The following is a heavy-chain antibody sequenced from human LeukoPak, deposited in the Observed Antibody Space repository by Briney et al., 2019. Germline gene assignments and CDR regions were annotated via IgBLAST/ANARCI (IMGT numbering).Heavy chain of an antibody. CDR3: ASSTRGYSYDEDAFDI. Sequence: ASVKVSCKASGYTFTSYGISWVRQAPGQGLEWMGWISAYNGNTNYAQKLQGRVTMTTDTSTSTAYMELRSLRSDDTAVYYCASSTRGYSYDEDAFDIWGQGTMVTVSS. CDR1: GYTFTSYG. J-gene: IGHJ3*02. D-gene: IGHD5-18*01. V-gene: IGHV1-18*01. CDR2: ISAYNGNT.